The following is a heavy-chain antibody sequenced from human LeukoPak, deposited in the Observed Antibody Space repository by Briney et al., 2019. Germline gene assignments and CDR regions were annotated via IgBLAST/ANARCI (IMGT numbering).Heavy chain of an antibody. J-gene: IGHJ3*02. CDR3: ARDLYGSGGDAFDM. CDR2: VSSSGGGM. D-gene: IGHD3-10*01. Sequence: GGSLRLSCTASGFTLSSYEMNWVRQAPGKGLEWVSYVSSSGGGMLYADSVKGRFTIFRDNAKNSLSLQMSSLRAEDTAVYYCARDLYGSGGDAFDMWGQGTMVTVSS. V-gene: IGHV3-48*03. CDR1: GFTLSSYE.